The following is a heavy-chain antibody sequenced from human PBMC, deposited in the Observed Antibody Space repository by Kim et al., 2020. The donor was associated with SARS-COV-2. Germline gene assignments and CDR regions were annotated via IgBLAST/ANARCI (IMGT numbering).Heavy chain of an antibody. D-gene: IGHD7-27*01. CDR3: ARDLTGVLGYGMDV. Sequence: YADSVKGRFTISRDNSKNTLYLQMNSRRAEDTAVYYCARDLTGVLGYGMDVWGQGTTVTVSS. J-gene: IGHJ6*02. V-gene: IGHV3-33*01.